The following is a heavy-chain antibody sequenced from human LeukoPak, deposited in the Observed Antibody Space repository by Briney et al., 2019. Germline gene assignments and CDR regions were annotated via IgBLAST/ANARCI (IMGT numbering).Heavy chain of an antibody. CDR2: MYYSGST. CDR1: GDSISTYY. V-gene: IGHV4-59*01. J-gene: IGHJ4*02. CDR3: ARGVTGYGPYDY. Sequence: SETLSLTCTVSGDSISTYYWSWIRQPPGKGLEWIGYMYYSGSTNYNPSLKSRVTISLDTPKNQFSLRLNSVTAADTAVYYCARGVTGYGPYDYWGQGTLVTVSS. D-gene: IGHD5-12*01.